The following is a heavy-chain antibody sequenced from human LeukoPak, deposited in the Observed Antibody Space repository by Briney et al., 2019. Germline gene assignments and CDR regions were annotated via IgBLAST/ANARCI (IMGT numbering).Heavy chain of an antibody. CDR1: GGSISSYS. CDR2: IYTSGST. J-gene: IGHJ5*02. Sequence: SETLSLTCSVSGGSISSYSWTWMRQPPGKGLEWIGYIYTSGSTNYNPSLKSRVTISVDTSKNQFSLKLSSVTAADTAVYYCARHLSAAMVVSWFDPWGQGTLVTVSS. V-gene: IGHV4-4*09. CDR3: ARHLSAAMVVSWFDP. D-gene: IGHD5-18*01.